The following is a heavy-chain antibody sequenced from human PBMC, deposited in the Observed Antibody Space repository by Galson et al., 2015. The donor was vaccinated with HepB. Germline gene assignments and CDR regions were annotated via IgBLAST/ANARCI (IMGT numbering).Heavy chain of an antibody. D-gene: IGHD2-2*01. CDR1: GGSFSGYY. V-gene: IGHV4-34*01. CDR3: ARGRALTNRVVVATWQIDY. Sequence: SETMSLTCAVYGGSFSGYYWSWIRQPPGKGLAWIGEINHSGSTNYNPSLKSRVTISVDTSKNHFSLKLSSVTAADTAVYYCARGRALTNRVVVATWQIDYWGQGTLVTVSS. CDR2: INHSGST. J-gene: IGHJ4*02.